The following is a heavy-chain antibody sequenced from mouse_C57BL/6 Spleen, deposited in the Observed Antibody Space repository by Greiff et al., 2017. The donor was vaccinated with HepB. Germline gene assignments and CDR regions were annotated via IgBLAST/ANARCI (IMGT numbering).Heavy chain of an antibody. J-gene: IGHJ4*01. CDR3: ARRDYGSSAMDY. CDR1: GYAFSSPW. CDR2: IYPGDGDT. D-gene: IGHD1-1*01. Sequence: QVQLQQSGPELVKPGASVKISCKASGYAFSSPWMNWVKQRPGKGLEWIGRIYPGDGDTNYNGKFKGKATLTADKSSSTAYMQLSSLTSEDSAVYFCARRDYGSSAMDYWGQGTSVTVSS. V-gene: IGHV1-82*01.